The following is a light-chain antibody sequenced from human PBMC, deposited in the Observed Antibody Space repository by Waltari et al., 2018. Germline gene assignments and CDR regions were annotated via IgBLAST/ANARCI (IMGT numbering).Light chain of an antibody. J-gene: IGKJ4*01. CDR3: QQSARIPRN. V-gene: IGKV1-39*01. CDR1: QSISSY. CDR2: ASS. Sequence: IQITQSPSSLSSSVVDRVTITCRASQSISSYLKWYQQKTGKAPNLLLYASSSLQSRVPSRFSGSGAGEDFNHTISSLQPEDLATYYWQQSARIPRNFGGGTKVEIK.